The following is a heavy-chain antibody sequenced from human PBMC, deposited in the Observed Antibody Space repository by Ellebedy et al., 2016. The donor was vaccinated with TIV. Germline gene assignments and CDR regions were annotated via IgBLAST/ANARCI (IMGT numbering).Heavy chain of an antibody. D-gene: IGHD6-13*01. J-gene: IGHJ4*02. CDR3: SRDGIAAAGTGQHYFDY. Sequence: GESLKISCAASGYTFSSFSMNWVRQAPGKGLEWVAVITYDGSNKNYADSVKGRFTISRDNSKNTLYLQMNSLRSEDTAVYYCSRDGIAAAGTGQHYFDYWGQGTLVTVSS. CDR1: GYTFSSFS. V-gene: IGHV3-30*19. CDR2: ITYDGSNK.